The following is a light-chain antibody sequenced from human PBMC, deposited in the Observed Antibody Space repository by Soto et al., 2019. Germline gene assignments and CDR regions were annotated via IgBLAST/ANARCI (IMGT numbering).Light chain of an antibody. Sequence: QSALTQPPSASGSPGQSVTISCAGTSSDVGGYNYVSWYQQYPGKVPKLMIYEVSERPSGVPDRSSGSKSGNTAFLTVSGLQAEDEADYYCLSYADTAYVFGTGTKVTVL. CDR1: SSDVGGYNY. V-gene: IGLV2-8*01. J-gene: IGLJ1*01. CDR3: LSYADTAYV. CDR2: EVS.